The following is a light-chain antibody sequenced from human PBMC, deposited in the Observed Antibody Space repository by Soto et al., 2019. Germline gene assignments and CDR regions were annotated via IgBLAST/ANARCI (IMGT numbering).Light chain of an antibody. CDR2: GAS. CDR3: QQYNSWLWT. J-gene: IGKJ1*01. Sequence: PVSRATLSCMASQSVSSNLAWYQQKPGQTPRLLIYGASTRAAGIPARFSGSGSGTEFTLTITSLQSEDSAVYYCQQYNSWLWTFGQGTKVDIK. CDR1: QSVSSN. V-gene: IGKV3-15*01.